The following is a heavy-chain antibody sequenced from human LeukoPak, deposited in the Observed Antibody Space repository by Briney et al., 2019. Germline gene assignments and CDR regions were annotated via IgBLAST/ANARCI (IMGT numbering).Heavy chain of an antibody. Sequence: SETLSLTCAVSGASVSSGNWWNWARQSPGKGLEWIAEILYTGDTNYNPSLRSRVTLSIDNSNNEASLKLASVTAADSAVYYCARAQRGCSANSCYLDPWGPGILVTVSS. D-gene: IGHD2-15*01. J-gene: IGHJ5*02. V-gene: IGHV4-4*02. CDR3: ARAQRGCSANSCYLDP. CDR2: ILYTGDT. CDR1: GASVSSGNW.